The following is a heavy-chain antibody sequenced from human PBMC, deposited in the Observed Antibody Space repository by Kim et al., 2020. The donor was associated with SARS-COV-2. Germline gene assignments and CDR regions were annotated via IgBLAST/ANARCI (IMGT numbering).Heavy chain of an antibody. CDR2: IKPDGSET. V-gene: IGHV3-7*03. Sequence: GGSLRLSCAASGFIFSSYWMTWVRQAPGKGLEWVANIKPDGSETYCVDSVKGRFTVSRDNAKNTLYLQMNSLRAEDTAVYYCARTDFAAAGNYWGEATLV. CDR1: GFIFSSYW. J-gene: IGHJ4*02. D-gene: IGHD6-13*01. CDR3: ARTDFAAAGNY.